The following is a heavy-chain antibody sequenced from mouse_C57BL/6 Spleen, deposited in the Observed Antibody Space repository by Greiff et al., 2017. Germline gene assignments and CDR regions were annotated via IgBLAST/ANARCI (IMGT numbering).Heavy chain of an antibody. CDR3: ASELGLRFAY. V-gene: IGHV1-82*01. CDR2: IYPGDGDT. J-gene: IGHJ3*01. CDR1: GYAFSSSW. D-gene: IGHD4-1*01. Sequence: VKLLESGPELVKPGASVKISCKASGYAFSSSWMHWVKQRPGKGLEWIGRIYPGDGDTNYNGKFKGMATLTAAKSSSTAYMQLSSLTSEDSAVAFWASELGLRFAYWGQGTLVTVSA.